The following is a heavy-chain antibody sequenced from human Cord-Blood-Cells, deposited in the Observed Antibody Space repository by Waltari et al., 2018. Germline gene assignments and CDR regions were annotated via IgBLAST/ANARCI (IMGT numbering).Heavy chain of an antibody. J-gene: IGHJ3*02. D-gene: IGHD6-6*01. CDR2: INSDGSST. V-gene: IGHV3-74*01. CDR1: GFTFSSYW. Sequence: EVQLVESGGGLVQPGGSLRLSCAASGFTFSSYWMHSVRQAPGKGLVWVSRINSDGSSTSYADAVKGRFTISRDNAKNTLYLQMNSLRAEDTAVYYCARVRPIEYSSSPGAFDIWGQGTMVTVSS. CDR3: ARVRPIEYSSSPGAFDI.